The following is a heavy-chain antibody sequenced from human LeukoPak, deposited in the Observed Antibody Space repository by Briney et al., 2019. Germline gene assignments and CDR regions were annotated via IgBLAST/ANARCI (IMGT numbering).Heavy chain of an antibody. CDR2: ISSSGGRT. Sequence: GGSLRLSCEAAGFTFSSFAMSWVRQAPGKGLEWVSGISSSGGRTYYADSVKGRFTISRDNSTNTLYLQMNSLRVEDTAVYYCAKDVSGLDAFNIWGQGTMVTVSS. CDR1: GFTFSSFA. J-gene: IGHJ3*02. V-gene: IGHV3-23*01. D-gene: IGHD6-19*01. CDR3: AKDVSGLDAFNI.